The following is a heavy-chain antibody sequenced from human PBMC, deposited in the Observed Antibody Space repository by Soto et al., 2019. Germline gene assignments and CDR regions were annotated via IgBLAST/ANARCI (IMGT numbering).Heavy chain of an antibody. CDR3: ARDHQLLPRYYFDY. CDR1: GFTFSSYG. Sequence: GGSLRLYCAASGFTFSSYGIHWVRQAPGKGLEWVAVIWYDGSNKYYADSVKGRFTISRDNSKNTLYLQMNSLRAEDTAVYYCARDHQLLPRYYFDYWCQGTLVTVSS. V-gene: IGHV3-33*01. D-gene: IGHD2-2*01. J-gene: IGHJ4*02. CDR2: IWYDGSNK.